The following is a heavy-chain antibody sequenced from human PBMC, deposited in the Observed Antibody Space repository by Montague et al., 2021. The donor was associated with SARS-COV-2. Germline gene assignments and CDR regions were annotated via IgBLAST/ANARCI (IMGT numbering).Heavy chain of an antibody. CDR2: IYYSGST. CDR3: ARDLGHRYVAGWFDP. Sequence: TLSLTCTVSSGSISSGGSISSGGYYWSWIRQHPGKGLEWIGYIYYSGSTSYNPSLKSRVTISVDKSNNQFSRKLSSVSAADTGLYYCARDLGHRYVAGWFDPWGQGTLVTVSS. D-gene: IGHD5-18*01. V-gene: IGHV4-31*03. J-gene: IGHJ5*02. CDR1: SGSISSGGSISSGGYY.